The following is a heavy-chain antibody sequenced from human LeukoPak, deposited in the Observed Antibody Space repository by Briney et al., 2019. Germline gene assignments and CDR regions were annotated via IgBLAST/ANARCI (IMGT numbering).Heavy chain of an antibody. J-gene: IGHJ2*01. V-gene: IGHV4-61*02. CDR2: IYTSGST. D-gene: IGHD4/OR15-4a*01. CDR1: GGSISSGSYY. Sequence: SETLSLTCTVSGGSISSGSYYWSWIRQPAGKGLEWIGRIYTSGSTNYNPSLKSRVTISVDTSKNQFSLKLSSVTAADTAAYXXXXXXXXXLTPYWYFDLWGRGTLVTVSS. CDR3: XXXXXXXLTPYWYFDL.